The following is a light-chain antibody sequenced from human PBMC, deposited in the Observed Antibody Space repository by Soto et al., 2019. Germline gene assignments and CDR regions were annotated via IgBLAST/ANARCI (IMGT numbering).Light chain of an antibody. V-gene: IGLV2-11*01. Sequence: QSALTQPRSVSGSPGQSVTISCTGASSNVGGYKYVSWFQQYPGKAPKLMIYDVNKRPSGVPDRFSGSKSGNTASLTISGLHAEDEADYYCCSYAGSYRNVFGSGTKVTVL. CDR1: SSNVGGYKY. CDR3: CSYAGSYRNV. J-gene: IGLJ1*01. CDR2: DVN.